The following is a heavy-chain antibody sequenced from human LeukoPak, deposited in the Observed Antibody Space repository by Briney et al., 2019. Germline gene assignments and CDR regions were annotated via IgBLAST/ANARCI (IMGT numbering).Heavy chain of an antibody. V-gene: IGHV4-59*08. D-gene: IGHD1-26*01. J-gene: IGHJ6*03. Sequence: SETLSLTCTVSGGSISGYYWSCIRQPPGKGLEWIGYIYYTGSTNYNPSLKSRVTISVDTSKNQFSLKLSSVTAADTAVYYCARVPRGSTVGTLPHFYYYMDVWGKGTTVIVSS. CDR2: IYYTGST. CDR3: ARVPRGSTVGTLPHFYYYMDV. CDR1: GGSISGYY.